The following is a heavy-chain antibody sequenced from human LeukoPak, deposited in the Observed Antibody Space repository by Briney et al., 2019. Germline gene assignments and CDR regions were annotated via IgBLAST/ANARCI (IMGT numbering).Heavy chain of an antibody. Sequence: SVKVSCKASGGTFSSYAISWVRQAPGQGLEWMGRIIPILGIANYAQKFQGRVTMTTDTSTTTAYMELRSLRSDDTAVYYCARDEGRVSGSFNPWGQGTLVTVSS. CDR3: ARDEGRVSGSFNP. CDR2: IIPILGIA. D-gene: IGHD3-10*01. V-gene: IGHV1-69*04. J-gene: IGHJ5*02. CDR1: GGTFSSYA.